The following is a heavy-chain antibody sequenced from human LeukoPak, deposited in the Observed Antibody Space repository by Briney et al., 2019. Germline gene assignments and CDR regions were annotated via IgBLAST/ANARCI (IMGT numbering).Heavy chain of an antibody. D-gene: IGHD3-22*01. Sequence: ASVKVSCKASGYTFTGYYMHWVRQAPGKGLEWMGGFDPEDGETIYAQKFQGRVTMTEDTSTDTAYMELSSLRSEDTAVYYCATGRYYYDSSGHNEYDYWGQGTLVTVSS. CDR1: GYTFTGYY. CDR3: ATGRYYYDSSGHNEYDY. J-gene: IGHJ4*02. V-gene: IGHV1-24*01. CDR2: FDPEDGET.